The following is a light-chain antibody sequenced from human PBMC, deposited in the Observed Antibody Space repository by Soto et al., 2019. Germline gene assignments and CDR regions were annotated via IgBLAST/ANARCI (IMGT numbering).Light chain of an antibody. J-gene: IGLJ3*02. V-gene: IGLV2-23*01. CDR2: EGS. CDR1: SSDVGSYNL. Sequence: QSALTQPASVSGSPGQSITISCTGTSSDVGSYNLVSWYQQHPGKAPKLMIYEGSKRPSGVSNRFSGSKSGNTASLTISGLQAEYDGDYYCCSYAGSSTWVFGGGTKVTVL. CDR3: CSYAGSSTWV.